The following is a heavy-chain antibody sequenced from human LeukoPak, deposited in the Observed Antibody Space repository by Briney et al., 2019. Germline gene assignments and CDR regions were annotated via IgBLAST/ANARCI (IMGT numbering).Heavy chain of an antibody. CDR2: ISGSGGST. V-gene: IGHV3-23*01. J-gene: IGHJ4*02. CDR3: AKSYNNPTVAIRVRGVIPYFDS. Sequence: GGSLRLSCAASGFTFSSYAMSWVRQAPGKGLEWVSAISGSGGSTYYADSVKGRFIISRDNSKTTMYLQMSSLRADDTAVYYCAKSYNNPTVAIRVRGVIPYFDSWGQGSLVTVSS. CDR1: GFTFSSYA. D-gene: IGHD3-10*01.